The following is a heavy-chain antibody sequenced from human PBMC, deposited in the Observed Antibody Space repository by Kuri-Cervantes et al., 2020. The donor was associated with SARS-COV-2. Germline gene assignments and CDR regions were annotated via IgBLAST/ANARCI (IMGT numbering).Heavy chain of an antibody. D-gene: IGHD2-21*02. Sequence: GESLKISCAASGFTVSSNYMSWVRQAPGKGLEWVSVISGSGGSTYYADSVKGRFTISRDNSKNTLYLQMNSLRAEDTAVYYCAKAMTVGYYFDYWGQGTLVTVSS. V-gene: IGHV3-23*01. CDR2: ISGSGGST. J-gene: IGHJ4*02. CDR1: GFTVSSNY. CDR3: AKAMTVGYYFDY.